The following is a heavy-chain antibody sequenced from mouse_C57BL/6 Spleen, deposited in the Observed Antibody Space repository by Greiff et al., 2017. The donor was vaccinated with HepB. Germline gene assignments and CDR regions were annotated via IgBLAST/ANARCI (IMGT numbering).Heavy chain of an antibody. CDR1: GYTFTDYN. CDR2: INPNNGGT. CDR3: ARRNYGSSWFDY. J-gene: IGHJ2*01. D-gene: IGHD1-1*01. V-gene: IGHV1-18*01. Sequence: VQLQQSGPELVKPGASVKIPCKASGYTFTDYNMDWVKQSHGKSLEWIGDINPNNGGTIYNQKFKGKATLTVDKSSSTAYMELRSLTSEDTAVYYCARRNYGSSWFDYWGQGTTLTVSS.